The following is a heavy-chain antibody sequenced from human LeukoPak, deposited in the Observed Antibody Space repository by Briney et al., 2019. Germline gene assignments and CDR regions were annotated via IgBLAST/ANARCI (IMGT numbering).Heavy chain of an antibody. V-gene: IGHV3-23*01. D-gene: IGHD5-18*01. CDR1: GFTFSSYA. CDR3: AKDLGSSGSRQVDSYGYNY. Sequence: GGSLRLSCAASGFTFSSYAMSWVRQAPGKGLEWVSAISGSGGSTYYADSVKGRFTISRDNSKNTLYLQMNSLRAEDTAVYYCAKDLGSSGSRQVDSYGYNYWGQGTLVTVSS. CDR2: ISGSGGST. J-gene: IGHJ4*02.